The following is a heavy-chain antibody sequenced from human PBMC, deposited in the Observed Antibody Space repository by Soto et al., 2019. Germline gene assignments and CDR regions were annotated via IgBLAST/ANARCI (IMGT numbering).Heavy chain of an antibody. CDR3: ARDPHPPYYDFWSGYYSHYYYYGMDV. D-gene: IGHD3-3*01. J-gene: IGHJ6*02. Sequence: ASVKVSCKASGYTFTSYCISWVREAPGQGLEWMGWISAYNGNTNYAQKLQGRVTMTTDTSTSTAYMELRSLRSDDTAVYYCARDPHPPYYDFWSGYYSHYYYYGMDVWGQGTTVTVSS. V-gene: IGHV1-18*04. CDR2: ISAYNGNT. CDR1: GYTFTSYC.